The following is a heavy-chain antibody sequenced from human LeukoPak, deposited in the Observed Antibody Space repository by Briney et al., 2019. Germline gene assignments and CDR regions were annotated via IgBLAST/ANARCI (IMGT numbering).Heavy chain of an antibody. Sequence: PGESLRLSCVASGLTFTDHPMNWDRQAPGKGLEWISYIGGDGIAFYADSVKGRFTASKDDARKSTYLQMNSLRVEDTAVYYCAKDRANWAIDDWGQGTQVTVSS. CDR3: AKDRANWAIDD. V-gene: IGHV3-69-1*01. CDR2: IGGDGIA. CDR1: GLTFTDHP. D-gene: IGHD3-16*01. J-gene: IGHJ4*02.